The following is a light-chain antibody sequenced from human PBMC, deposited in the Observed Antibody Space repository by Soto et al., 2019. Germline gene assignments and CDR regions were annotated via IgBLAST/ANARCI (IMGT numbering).Light chain of an antibody. CDR2: DVN. J-gene: IGLJ2*01. V-gene: IGLV2-14*03. CDR3: SSYTGSSTLV. Sequence: QSALTQPASVSGSPGQSITISCTGTSSDVGAYNYVSWYQQHPGKAPKLMIYDVNNRPSGVSNRFSGSKSGNTASLTISGLQAEDEGDYYCSSYTGSSTLVFGGGTKVTVL. CDR1: SSDVGAYNY.